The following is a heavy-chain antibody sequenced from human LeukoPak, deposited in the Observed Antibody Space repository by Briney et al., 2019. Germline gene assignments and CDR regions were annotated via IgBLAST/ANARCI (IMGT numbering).Heavy chain of an antibody. D-gene: IGHD2-2*01. CDR1: GFHFRRNA. J-gene: IGHJ4*02. CDR3: VVVPAAERN. V-gene: IGHV3-21*01. CDR2: ISSSSSYI. Sequence: PGGSLRLSCGGSGFHFRRNAMTWVRQAPGKGLEWVSSISSSSSYIYYADSVKGRFTISRDNAKNSLYLQMNSLRAEDTAVYYCVVVPAAERNWVEGTLVTVSS.